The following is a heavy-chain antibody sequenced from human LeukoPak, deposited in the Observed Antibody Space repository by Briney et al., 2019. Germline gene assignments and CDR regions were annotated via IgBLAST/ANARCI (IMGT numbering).Heavy chain of an antibody. D-gene: IGHD6-19*01. CDR1: GLTFSSYA. Sequence: RAGGSLRLSCAASGLTFSSYAMGWGRQASGEGRGWVSAISGSGGTTYYADSVKGRYTISRDNSKNTLYLQMNSLRAEDTAVYYCAKAGARAVARAFDYWGQGTLVTVSS. CDR3: AKAGARAVARAFDY. CDR2: ISGSGGTT. J-gene: IGHJ4*02. V-gene: IGHV3-23*01.